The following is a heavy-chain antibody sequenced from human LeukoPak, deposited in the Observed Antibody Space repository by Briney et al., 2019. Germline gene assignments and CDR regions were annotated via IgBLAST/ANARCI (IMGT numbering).Heavy chain of an antibody. CDR1: GFSFSSDW. D-gene: IGHD4-23*01. Sequence: GGSLRLSCAAAGFSFSSDWMSWVRQAPGKGLEWVANIRRDGSQKYYVDSVKGRFTISRDNADNSLYLHMNSLRAEDTAVYYCARPLMGGGNSPFDSWGQGTLVTVSS. CDR3: ARPLMGGGNSPFDS. J-gene: IGHJ4*02. CDR2: IRRDGSQK. V-gene: IGHV3-7*05.